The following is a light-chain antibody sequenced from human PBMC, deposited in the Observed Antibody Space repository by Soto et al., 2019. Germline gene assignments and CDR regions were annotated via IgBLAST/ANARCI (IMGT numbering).Light chain of an antibody. CDR2: AAS. CDR1: QDIGRR. J-gene: IGKJ1*01. V-gene: IGKV1-12*01. CDR3: LQVDSFPRT. Sequence: DIQMTQSPSSVSASIGDRVTITCRASQDIGRRLAWFQQKPGKAPKYLIQAASSLQGGVPSTFSGSGSGTDVTLTINTLHPEDFATYYCLQVDSFPRTFGQGTKVEIK.